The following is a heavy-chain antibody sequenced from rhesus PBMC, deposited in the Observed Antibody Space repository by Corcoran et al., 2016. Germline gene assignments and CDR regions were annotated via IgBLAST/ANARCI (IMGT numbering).Heavy chain of an antibody. CDR2: NHPGYVKS. CDR1: GYIFTSYV. J-gene: IGHJ4*01. V-gene: IGHV1-70*01. Sequence: QEQLVQSGAEVKKPGASVKVSCKASGYIFTSYVISWLRQAPGQGFEWMGGNHPGYVKSIHEQKSQGIVTVPAEMSTSTVYMELSSLRSEDMAVYYCAAVEVEYCTGSGCYWNYFDYWGQGVLVTVSS. CDR3: AAVEVEYCTGSGCYWNYFDY. D-gene: IGHD2-21*01.